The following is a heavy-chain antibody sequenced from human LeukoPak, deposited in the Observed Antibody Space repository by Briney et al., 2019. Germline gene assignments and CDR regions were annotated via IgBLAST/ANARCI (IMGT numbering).Heavy chain of an antibody. CDR2: IWYDGSNK. CDR3: ARGLDSGYDIVYAY. CDR1: GFTFSSYG. D-gene: IGHD5-12*01. V-gene: IGHV3-33*01. J-gene: IGHJ4*02. Sequence: GGSLGLSCAASGFTFSSYGMHWVRQAPGKGLEWVAVIWYDGSNKYYADSVKGRFTISRDNSKNTLYLQMNSLRAEDTAVYYCARGLDSGYDIVYAYWGQGTLVTVSS.